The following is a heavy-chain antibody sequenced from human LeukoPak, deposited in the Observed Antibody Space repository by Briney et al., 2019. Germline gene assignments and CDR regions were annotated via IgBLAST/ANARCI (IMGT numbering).Heavy chain of an antibody. D-gene: IGHD1-26*01. V-gene: IGHV4-34*01. CDR3: ARESGSLLAGAFDI. CDR2: INHSGST. CDR1: GGSFSGYY. J-gene: IGHJ3*02. Sequence: SETLSLTCAVYGGSFSGYYWSWIRQPPGKGLEWIGEINHSGSTNYNPSLKSRVTISVDTSKNQFSLKLSSVTAADTAVYYCARESGSLLAGAFDIWGQGTMVTVSS.